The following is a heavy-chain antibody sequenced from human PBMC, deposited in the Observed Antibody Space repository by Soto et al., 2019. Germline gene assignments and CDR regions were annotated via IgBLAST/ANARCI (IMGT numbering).Heavy chain of an antibody. Sequence: SETLSLTCTVSGGYISSYYWSWIRQPAGKGLEWIGRIYSNGNTNYNPSLKSRVTMSIDTSKNQFSLKLTSVTAADTAVYSCASGACSSGFDYCRQRPLVTVSS. J-gene: IGHJ4*02. CDR3: ASGACSSGFDY. CDR1: GGYISSYY. V-gene: IGHV4-4*07. CDR2: IYSNGNT. D-gene: IGHD3-10*02.